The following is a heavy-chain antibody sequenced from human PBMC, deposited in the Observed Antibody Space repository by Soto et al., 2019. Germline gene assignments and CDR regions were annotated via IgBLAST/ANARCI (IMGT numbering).Heavy chain of an antibody. CDR1: GFTFSSYA. D-gene: IGHD2-21*02. V-gene: IGHV3-23*01. J-gene: IGHJ4*02. CDR3: PRGPRTVEY. Sequence: GGSLRLSCAASGFTFSSYAMSWVRQAPGKGLEWVSAISGSGGTTYYADSVKGRFTISRDNVENTLYLQMNSLRAEDTAVYYCPRGPRTVEYWGRGTLVTVSS. CDR2: ISGSGGTT.